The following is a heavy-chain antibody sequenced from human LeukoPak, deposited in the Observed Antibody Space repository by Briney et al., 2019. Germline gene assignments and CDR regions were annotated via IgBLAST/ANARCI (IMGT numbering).Heavy chain of an antibody. J-gene: IGHJ4*02. CDR2: ISSSGYI. D-gene: IGHD6-13*01. V-gene: IGHV3-21*01. CDR1: GFTFSSYS. CDR3: ARGYGNYASGY. Sequence: GGSLRLSCAASGFTFSSYSMNWVRQAPGKGLEWVSSISSSGYIYYADSAKGRFTISRDNAKNSLYLQMNSLRAEDTAVYYCARGYGNYASGYWGQGTLVTVSS.